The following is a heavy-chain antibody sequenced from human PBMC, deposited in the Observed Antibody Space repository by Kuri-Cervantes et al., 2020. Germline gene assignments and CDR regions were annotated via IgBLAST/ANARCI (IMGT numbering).Heavy chain of an antibody. V-gene: IGHV1-2*02. J-gene: IGHJ4*02. CDR2: INPNSGGT. D-gene: IGHD1-26*01. CDR3: ARTHNRGSYYPILGY. CDR1: GYTFTGYY. Sequence: ASVKVSCKASGYTFTGYYMHWVRQAPGQGLEWMGWINPNSGGTNYAQKFQGRVTMTGDTSISTAYMELSRLRSDDTAVYYCARTHNRGSYYPILGYWGQGTLVTVSS.